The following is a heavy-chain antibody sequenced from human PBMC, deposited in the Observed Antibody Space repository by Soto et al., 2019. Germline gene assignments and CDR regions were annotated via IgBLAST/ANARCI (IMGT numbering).Heavy chain of an antibody. D-gene: IGHD6-13*01. CDR2: TYHSGTT. CDR3: AREVNSSPARGPNWFDP. V-gene: IGHV4-4*02. Sequence: QVQLQESGPGLVQPSGTLSLTCAVSGDSINNSHWWSWVRQTPGKGLEWIGETYHSGTTNYNPSLKTRVTISIDKSKHQFSLKINSVTAADTAVYYCAREVNSSPARGPNWFDPWGQGTLVTVSS. CDR1: GDSINNSHW. J-gene: IGHJ5*02.